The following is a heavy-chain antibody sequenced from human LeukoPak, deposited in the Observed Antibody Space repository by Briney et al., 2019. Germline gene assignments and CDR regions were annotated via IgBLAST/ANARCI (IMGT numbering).Heavy chain of an antibody. CDR3: VADFDY. V-gene: IGHV3-30*19. Sequence: GGSLRLSCTASAFSFGTYIMHWGRQAPGKGLEWVTAIQSDGSGQYYAASVKGRFTISRDNSKNTLYLQMNTLRAEDTAIYYCVADFDYWGQGTLVTVS. D-gene: IGHD6-19*01. CDR1: AFSFGTYI. CDR2: IQSDGSGQ. J-gene: IGHJ4*02.